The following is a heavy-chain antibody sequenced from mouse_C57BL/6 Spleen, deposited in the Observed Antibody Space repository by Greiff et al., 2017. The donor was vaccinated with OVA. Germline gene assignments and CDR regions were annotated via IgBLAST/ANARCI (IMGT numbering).Heavy chain of an antibody. Sequence: EVKLQESGPGLVKPSQSLSLTCSVAGYSITSGYYWNWIRQFPGNKLEWMGYISYDGSNNYNPSLKNRISITRDTSKNQFFLKLNSVTTEDTATYYCARAGYAGVYYAMDYWGQGTSVTVSS. CDR1: GYSITSGYY. V-gene: IGHV3-6*01. J-gene: IGHJ4*01. CDR2: ISYDGSN. D-gene: IGHD2-2*01. CDR3: ARAGYAGVYYAMDY.